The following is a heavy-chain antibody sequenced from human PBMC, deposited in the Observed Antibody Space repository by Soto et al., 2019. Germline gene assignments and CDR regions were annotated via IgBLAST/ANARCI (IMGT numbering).Heavy chain of an antibody. J-gene: IGHJ4*02. V-gene: IGHV3-23*01. CDR2: ISGDGKTA. D-gene: IGHD5-12*01. CDR1: GFTFTNYA. CDR3: ARSGPYYSDY. Sequence: GGSLRLSCAVSGFTFTNYALSWVRQAPGKGLECVSSISGDGKTAYYTASVTGRFTISRDNSKNTLSLQMNSLRVEDTAVYYCARSGPYYSDYWGRGTLVTVSS.